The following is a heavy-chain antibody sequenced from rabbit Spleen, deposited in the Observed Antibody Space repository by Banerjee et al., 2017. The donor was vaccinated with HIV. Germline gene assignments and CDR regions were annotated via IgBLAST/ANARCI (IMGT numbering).Heavy chain of an antibody. V-gene: IGHV1S45*01. CDR3: ARRPAMTLVVNL. J-gene: IGHJ4*01. D-gene: IGHD2-1*01. Sequence: LEESGGGLVKPGGTLTLTCTVSGFSFSSNWICWVRQAPGKGLEWIGCIYGGHSAFTYYASWAKGRFTISKTSSTTVTLQMTSLTAADTATYFCARRPAMTLVVNLWGPGTLVTVS. CDR2: IYGGHSAFT. CDR1: GFSFSSNW.